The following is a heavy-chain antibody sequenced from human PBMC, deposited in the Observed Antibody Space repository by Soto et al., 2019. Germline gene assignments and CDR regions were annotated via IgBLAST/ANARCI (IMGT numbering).Heavy chain of an antibody. V-gene: IGHV3-30-3*01. CDR3: ARDNYLAVVPAPTAFAP. D-gene: IGHD2-2*01. CDR1: GFTFSSYA. J-gene: IGHJ5*02. CDR2: ISYDGSNK. Sequence: GGSLRLSCAASGFTFSSYAMHWVRQAPGKGLEWVAVISYDGSNKYYADSVKGRFTISRDNSKNTLYLQMNSLRAEDTAVYYCARDNYLAVVPAPTAFAPWGQGTLVTVSS.